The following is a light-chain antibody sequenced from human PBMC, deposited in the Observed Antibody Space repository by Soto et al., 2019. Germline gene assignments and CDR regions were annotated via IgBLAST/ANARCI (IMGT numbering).Light chain of an antibody. CDR2: GAS. J-gene: IGKJ1*01. Sequence: EIVLTQSPGTLSLSPGERATLFCRASQSVATSQLAWYQQKPGQAPRLLIGASSRATGVPDRFIASGSGTDFTLTISRLEPEDFAVCYCQQFASSPRTFGRGTKVDIK. V-gene: IGKV3-20*01. CDR3: QQFASSPRT. CDR1: QSVATSQ.